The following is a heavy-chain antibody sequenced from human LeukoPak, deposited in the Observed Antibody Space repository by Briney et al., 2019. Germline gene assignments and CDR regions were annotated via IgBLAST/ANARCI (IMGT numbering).Heavy chain of an antibody. CDR3: ARELTYADY. Sequence: PSETLSLTCTVSGGSISSGDYYWSWIRQPPGKGLEWIGYIYYSVSTYYNPSLKSRVTMSVDTSKNQFSLKLSSVTAADTAVYYCARELTYADYWDQGTLVTVSS. J-gene: IGHJ4*02. V-gene: IGHV4-30-4*01. D-gene: IGHD4/OR15-4a*01. CDR1: GGSISSGDYY. CDR2: IYYSVST.